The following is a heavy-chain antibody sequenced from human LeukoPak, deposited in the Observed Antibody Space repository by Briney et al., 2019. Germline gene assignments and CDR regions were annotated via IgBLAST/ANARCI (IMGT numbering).Heavy chain of an antibody. Sequence: GGSLRLSCAASGFTFSSYEMNWVRQAPGKGLEWVSVISSGGSTYYADSVKGRFTISRDNAKNSLYLQMNSLRAEDTAVYYCARDRLQGRNFDYWGQGTLVTVSS. D-gene: IGHD6-6*01. CDR2: ISSGGST. J-gene: IGHJ4*02. CDR3: ARDRLQGRNFDY. CDR1: GFTFSSYE. V-gene: IGHV3-66*01.